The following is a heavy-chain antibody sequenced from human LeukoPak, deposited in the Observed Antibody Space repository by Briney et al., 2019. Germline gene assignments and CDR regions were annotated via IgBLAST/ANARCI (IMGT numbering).Heavy chain of an antibody. CDR2: ISYDGSNK. CDR1: GFTFSSYA. D-gene: IGHD5-24*01. CDR3: AGPSPPGDGYNPPDY. V-gene: IGHV3-30-3*01. J-gene: IGHJ4*02. Sequence: GRSLRLSCAASGFTFSSYAMHWVRQAPGKGLEWVAVISYDGSNKYYADSVKGRFTISRDNSKNMVYLQMTSLRLEDTAVYYCAGPSPPGDGYNPPDYWGQGSLVTVSS.